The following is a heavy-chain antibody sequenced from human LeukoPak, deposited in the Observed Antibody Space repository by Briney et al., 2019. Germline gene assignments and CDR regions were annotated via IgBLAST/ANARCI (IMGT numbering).Heavy chain of an antibody. D-gene: IGHD6-13*01. Sequence: GGSLRLSCAASGFTFSSYGMHWVRQAPGKGLEWVALIRYDGSNKYYADSVKGRFTISRDNSKNTLYLQVNSLRAEDTAVYYCAKVSIAAAGIDRDYWGQGTLVTVSS. J-gene: IGHJ4*02. CDR1: GFTFSSYG. V-gene: IGHV3-30*02. CDR2: IRYDGSNK. CDR3: AKVSIAAAGIDRDY.